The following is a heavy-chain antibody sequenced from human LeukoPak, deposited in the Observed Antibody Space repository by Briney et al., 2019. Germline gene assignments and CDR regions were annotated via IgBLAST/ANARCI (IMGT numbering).Heavy chain of an antibody. CDR2: ISAYNGNT. CDR3: ARGAPYSSGWYLFDY. V-gene: IGHV1-18*01. D-gene: IGHD6-19*01. J-gene: IGHJ4*02. CDR1: GYTFTSYD. Sequence: ASVKVSCKASGYTFTSYDINWVRQAPGQGLEWMGWISAYNGNTNYAQNLQGRVTMTTDTSTSTAYMELRSLRSDDTAVYYCARGAPYSSGWYLFDYWGQGTLVTVSS.